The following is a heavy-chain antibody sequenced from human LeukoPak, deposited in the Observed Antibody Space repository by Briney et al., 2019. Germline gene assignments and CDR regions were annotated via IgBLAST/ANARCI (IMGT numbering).Heavy chain of an antibody. CDR3: ARDSLEYGDQNPNYYYYGMDV. CDR1: GGTFSSYA. Sequence: SVKVSCKASGGTFSSYAVSWVRQAPGQGLEWMGRIIPIFGIANYAQKFQGRVTITADKSTSTAYTELSSLRSEDTAVYYCARDSLEYGDQNPNYYYYGMDVWGQGTTVTVSS. J-gene: IGHJ6*02. V-gene: IGHV1-69*04. CDR2: IIPIFGIA. D-gene: IGHD4-17*01.